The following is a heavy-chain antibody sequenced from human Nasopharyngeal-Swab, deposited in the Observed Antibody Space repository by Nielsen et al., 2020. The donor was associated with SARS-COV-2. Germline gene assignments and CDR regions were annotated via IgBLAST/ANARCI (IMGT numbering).Heavy chain of an antibody. CDR3: SRVRGYRWSYWEYYFDH. D-gene: IGHD1-26*01. J-gene: IGHJ4*02. CDR2: IWYDGSKK. CDR1: GFTFNSYG. V-gene: IGHV3-33*01. Sequence: GESLKISCAASGFTFNSYGMHWVRQAPGKGLEWVAVIWYDGSKKYYADSVKGRFTISRDNSKNTLYLQMNSLRAEDTAVYYCSRVRGYRWSYWEYYFDHWGQGTVVTVSS.